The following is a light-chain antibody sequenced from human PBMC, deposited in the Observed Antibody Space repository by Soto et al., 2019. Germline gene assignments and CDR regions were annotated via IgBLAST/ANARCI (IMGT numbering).Light chain of an antibody. CDR1: SSDVGGYNY. V-gene: IGLV2-14*01. CDR3: SSSTSSDTLL. J-gene: IGLJ2*01. Sequence: QSALTQPASVSGSPGQSITISCTGTSSDVGGYNYVSWYQQHPGKAPKLMIYEVSNRPSGVSNRFSGSKSGNTASLTISGLQAKDEADYYCSSSTSSDTLLFGGGTKLTVL. CDR2: EVS.